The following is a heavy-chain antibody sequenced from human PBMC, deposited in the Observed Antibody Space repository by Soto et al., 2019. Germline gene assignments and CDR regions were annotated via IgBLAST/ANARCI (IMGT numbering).Heavy chain of an antibody. CDR3: ARDAATTVTTQHWYFDL. CDR2: IYDSGNT. J-gene: IGHJ2*01. V-gene: IGHV4-31*03. Sequence: QVQLQESGPGLVKPSQTLSLTCTVSGGSISSGGYYWTWIRQHPGKGLEWIGYIYDSGNTYYNPSLKSRVTISVDTSKNQFSLKLSSVTAADTAVYYCARDAATTVTTQHWYFDLWGRGTLVTVSS. D-gene: IGHD4-17*01. CDR1: GGSISSGGYY.